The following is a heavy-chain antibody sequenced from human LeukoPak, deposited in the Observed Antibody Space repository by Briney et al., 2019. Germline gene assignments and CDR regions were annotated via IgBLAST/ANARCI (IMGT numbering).Heavy chain of an antibody. CDR3: AKGDPDFWSGLYYFDY. CDR1: GFTLSSYA. Sequence: GASLRLSCAASGFTLSSYAMSWVSQAPGKGLEWVSAISGSGGSTYYADSVKGRFTISRDNSKNTLYLQMNSLRAEDTAVYYCAKGDPDFWSGLYYFDYWGQATLVTVSS. CDR2: ISGSGGST. J-gene: IGHJ4*02. V-gene: IGHV3-23*01. D-gene: IGHD3-3*01.